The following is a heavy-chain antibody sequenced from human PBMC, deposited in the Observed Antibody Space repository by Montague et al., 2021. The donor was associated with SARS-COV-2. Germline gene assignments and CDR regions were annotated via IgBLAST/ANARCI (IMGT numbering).Heavy chain of an antibody. CDR1: GGSISSYY. J-gene: IGHJ3*02. CDR2: IYYSGST. V-gene: IGHV4-59*01. CDR3: ARRGLGYCSGGSCPNAFDI. Sequence: SEILSLTCTVSGGSISSYYWSWIRQPPGKGLEWIGYIYYSGSTNYNPSLKSRVTISVDTSKNQFSLKLSSVTAADTAVYYCARRGLGYCSGGSCPNAFDIWGEGAMVTVSS. D-gene: IGHD2-15*01.